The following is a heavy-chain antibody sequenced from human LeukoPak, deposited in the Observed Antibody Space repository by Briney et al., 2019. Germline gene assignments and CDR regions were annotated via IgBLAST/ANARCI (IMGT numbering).Heavy chain of an antibody. Sequence: SETLSLTCTVSGGSISSSSYYWGWIRQPPGKGLEWIGSIYYSGSTYYNPSPKSRVTISVDTSKNQFSLKLSSVTAADTAVYYCARLWDYDILTGFFDYWGQGTLVTVSS. J-gene: IGHJ4*02. CDR3: ARLWDYDILTGFFDY. CDR1: GGSISSSSYY. CDR2: IYYSGST. D-gene: IGHD3-9*01. V-gene: IGHV4-39*01.